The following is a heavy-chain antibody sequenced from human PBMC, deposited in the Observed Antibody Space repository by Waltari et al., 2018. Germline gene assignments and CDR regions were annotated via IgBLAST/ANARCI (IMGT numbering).Heavy chain of an antibody. CDR2: IKHIGST. CDR3: ARGYLEDIVVVPAELFPDYYMDV. V-gene: IGHV4-34*01. J-gene: IGHJ6*03. CDR1: GGSCSGYY. D-gene: IGHD2-2*01. Sequence: QVQLQQWGAGLLKPSETLSLTCAVYGGSCSGYYWSWIRQPPGRGLEWSGEIKHIGSTNSNPSLKSRVTISVDTSKNQFSLKLISVTAADTAVYYCARGYLEDIVVVPAELFPDYYMDVWGKGTTVTISS.